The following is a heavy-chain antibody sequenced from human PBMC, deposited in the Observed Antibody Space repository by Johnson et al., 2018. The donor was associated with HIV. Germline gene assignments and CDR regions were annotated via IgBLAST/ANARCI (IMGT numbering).Heavy chain of an antibody. CDR3: TTDYIVGGAFDI. Sequence: VQLVESGGGLVQPGGSLRLSCAASGFIATSNYMTWVRQAPGKGLEWVSVIYSGGSTYYADSVKGRFTISRDNSKNTLYLQMNSLKTEDTAMYYCTTDYIVGGAFDIWGQGTMVTVSS. CDR1: GFIATSNY. J-gene: IGHJ3*02. D-gene: IGHD2-21*01. V-gene: IGHV3-66*01. CDR2: IYSGGST.